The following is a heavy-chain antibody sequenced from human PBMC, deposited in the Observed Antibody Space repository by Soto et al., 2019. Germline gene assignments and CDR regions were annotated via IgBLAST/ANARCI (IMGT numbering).Heavy chain of an antibody. CDR2: INHSGST. D-gene: IGHD5-12*01. V-gene: IGHV4-34*01. CDR1: GGSFSGYY. J-gene: IGHJ4*02. CDR3: ARGAGDGYNFY. Sequence: PSETLSLTCAVYGGSFSGYYWSWIRQPPGQGLEWIGEINHSGSTNYNPSLKSRATISVDTSKNQFSLKLSSVTAADTAVYYCARGAGDGYNFYWGQGTLVTVSS.